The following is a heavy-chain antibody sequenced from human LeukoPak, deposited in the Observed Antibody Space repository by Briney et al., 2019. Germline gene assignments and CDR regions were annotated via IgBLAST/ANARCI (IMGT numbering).Heavy chain of an antibody. CDR1: GGSISSYY. CDR2: IYYSGST. D-gene: IGHD6-19*01. Sequence: SETLSLTCTVSGGSISSYYWSWIRQPPGKGLEWIGYIYYSGSTNFNPSLKSRVTISVDTSNNQFSLKLSSVTAADTAVYYCARHTAVMGRFDYWGQGTLVTVSS. CDR3: ARHTAVMGRFDY. V-gene: IGHV4-59*08. J-gene: IGHJ4*02.